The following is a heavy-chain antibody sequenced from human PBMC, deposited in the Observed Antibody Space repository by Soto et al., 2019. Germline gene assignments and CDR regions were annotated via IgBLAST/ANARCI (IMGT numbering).Heavy chain of an antibody. CDR3: ARDGRWELLGIDAFDI. D-gene: IGHD1-26*01. CDR2: ISYDGSNK. J-gene: IGHJ3*02. CDR1: GFTFSSYA. V-gene: IGHV3-30-3*01. Sequence: QVQLVESGGGVVQPGRSLRLSCAASGFTFSSYAMHWVRQAPGKGLEWVAVISYDGSNKYYADSVKGRFTISRDNSKKTQYLQMNSLRAEDTAVYYCARDGRWELLGIDAFDIWGQGTMVTVSS.